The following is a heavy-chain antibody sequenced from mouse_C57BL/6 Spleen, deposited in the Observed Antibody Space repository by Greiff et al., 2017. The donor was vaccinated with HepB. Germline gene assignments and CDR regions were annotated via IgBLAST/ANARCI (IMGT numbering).Heavy chain of an antibody. J-gene: IGHJ2*01. Sequence: QVQLQQSGPELVKPGASVKISCKASGYAFSSSWMNWVKQRPGKGLEWIGRIYPGDGDTNYNGKFKGKATLTADKSSSTAYMQLSSLTSEDSAVYFCARSVTTVAYFDYWGQGTTLTVSS. V-gene: IGHV1-82*01. CDR2: IYPGDGDT. D-gene: IGHD1-1*01. CDR1: GYAFSSSW. CDR3: ARSVTTVAYFDY.